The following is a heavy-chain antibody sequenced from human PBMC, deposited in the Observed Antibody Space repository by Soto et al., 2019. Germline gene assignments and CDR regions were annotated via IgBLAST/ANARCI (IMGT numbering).Heavy chain of an antibody. D-gene: IGHD4-17*01. CDR2: ISGSGGST. CDR3: AKDKLRWEHHYYGMDV. CDR1: GFTFSSYA. J-gene: IGHJ6*02. V-gene: IGHV3-23*01. Sequence: SLRLSCAASGFTFSSYAMSWVRQAPGKGLEWVSAISGSGGSTYYADSVKGRFTISRDNSKNTLYLQMNSLRAEDTAVYYCAKDKLRWEHHYYGMDVWGQGTTVTVSS.